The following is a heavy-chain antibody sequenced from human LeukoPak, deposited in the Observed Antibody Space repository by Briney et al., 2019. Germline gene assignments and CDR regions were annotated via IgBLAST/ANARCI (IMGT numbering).Heavy chain of an antibody. J-gene: IGHJ4*02. V-gene: IGHV4-38-2*02. CDR1: GYSISSGYY. Sequence: PSETLSLTCTVSGYSISSGYYWGWIRQPPGKGLEWIGTMYHSGSTYYNPSLKSRVTISVDTSKNQFSLKLSSVTAADTAVYYCARRSVAGPPDYWGQGTLVTVSS. CDR2: MYHSGST. CDR3: ARRSVAGPPDY. D-gene: IGHD6-19*01.